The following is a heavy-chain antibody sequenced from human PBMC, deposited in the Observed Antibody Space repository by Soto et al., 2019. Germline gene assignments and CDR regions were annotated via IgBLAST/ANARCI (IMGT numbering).Heavy chain of an antibody. CDR2: FYPSGKT. J-gene: IGHJ4*02. CDR3: ARWGLY. Sequence: SETLSLTCTVSGGSVSSYYWCWTRQPAGKGLEWIGRFYPSGKTTYNPSLQSRLTMSADTSRNKFSLNLTSVTAADTAVYYCARWGLYWGQGLLVTVSS. D-gene: IGHD3-16*01. CDR1: GGSVSSYY. V-gene: IGHV4-4*07.